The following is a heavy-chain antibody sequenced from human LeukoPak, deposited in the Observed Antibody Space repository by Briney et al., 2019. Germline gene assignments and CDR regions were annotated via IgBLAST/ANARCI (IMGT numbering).Heavy chain of an antibody. CDR1: GYTFTSFD. J-gene: IGHJ5*02. CDR3: AREKLVWLGDPLTKRWLDP. D-gene: IGHD3-10*01. V-gene: IGHV1-2*02. CDR2: MNPNSGGT. Sequence: ASVKVSCKASGYTFTSFDINWVRQATGQGLEWMGWMNPNSGGTNYAQKFQGRVTMTRDTSISTAYMELSRLRSDDTAVYYCAREKLVWLGDPLTKRWLDPWGQGTLVIVSS.